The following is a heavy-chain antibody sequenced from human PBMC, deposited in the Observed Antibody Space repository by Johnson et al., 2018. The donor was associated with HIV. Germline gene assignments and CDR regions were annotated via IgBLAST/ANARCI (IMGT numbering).Heavy chain of an antibody. V-gene: IGHV3-30*02. CDR1: GFTFSTYG. D-gene: IGHD2-8*02. Sequence: QVQLVESGGGVVQPGGSLRLSCAASGFTFSTYGMYWVRQAPGKGLEWVAFIRCDGSYKYYGDSVKGRFTISRDNSKNTLYMQMNSLRAEDTAVYYCAKDPVQGVGLDIWGQGTMVTVSS. J-gene: IGHJ3*02. CDR3: AKDPVQGVGLDI. CDR2: IRCDGSYK.